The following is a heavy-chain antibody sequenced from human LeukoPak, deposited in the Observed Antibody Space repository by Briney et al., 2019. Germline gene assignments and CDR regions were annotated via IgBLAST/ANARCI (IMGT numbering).Heavy chain of an antibody. CDR1: GGSISRGGYY. Sequence: SQTLSLTCSLSGGSISRGGYYWRWIRQHPGKGLEWIGYIYFSGITHYNPSLERRVIISVDTSKNQFSLKVSSVTAADTAVYYCARLPRYCSSTSCPFDYWGQGTLVTVSS. CDR3: ARLPRYCSSTSCPFDY. CDR2: IYFSGIT. D-gene: IGHD2-2*01. J-gene: IGHJ4*02. V-gene: IGHV4-31*03.